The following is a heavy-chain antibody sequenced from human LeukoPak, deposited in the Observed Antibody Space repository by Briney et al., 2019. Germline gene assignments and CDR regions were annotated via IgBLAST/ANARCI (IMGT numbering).Heavy chain of an antibody. V-gene: IGHV4-31*03. D-gene: IGHD4-17*01. CDR1: GGFISSGGYY. J-gene: IGHJ5*02. CDR3: ARVPNYGYDVWFDP. Sequence: PSETLSLTCTVSGGFISSGGYYWSWLRQHPGKGLEWIAYIYYTGSTYYNPSLKSRVTISVDTSKNQFSLKLRSVTAADTAVYYCARVPNYGYDVWFDPWGQGTLVTVSS. CDR2: IYYTGST.